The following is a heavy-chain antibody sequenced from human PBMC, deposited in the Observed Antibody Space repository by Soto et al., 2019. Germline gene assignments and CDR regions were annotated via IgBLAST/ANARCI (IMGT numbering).Heavy chain of an antibody. D-gene: IGHD3-22*01. Sequence: PGGALRLCCAASGFTLSSYEMNWARQAPGKGLEWISYISSSGSTTYYADSVKGRFTISRDNAKNSLYLQMNSLRAEDTAVYYCARGVLYYNVRSAFDYWGQGTLVPVSS. CDR3: ARGVLYYNVRSAFDY. J-gene: IGHJ4*02. V-gene: IGHV3-48*03. CDR1: GFTLSSYE. CDR2: ISSSGSTT.